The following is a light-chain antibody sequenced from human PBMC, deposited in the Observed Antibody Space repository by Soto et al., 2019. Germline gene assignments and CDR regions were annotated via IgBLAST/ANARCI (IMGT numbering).Light chain of an antibody. CDR2: YDT. V-gene: IGLV3-21*01. CDR3: QVWDSNSDHSV. J-gene: IGLJ2*01. Sequence: SYELTQPPSVSVAPGETARITCGGNNIGRKSVPWYHQKPCQAPVLVIDYDTDRPSGITERFSGSNSGNTATLTITRVEAEDEADYYWQVWDSNSDHSVFGGGTKLTVL. CDR1: NIGRKS.